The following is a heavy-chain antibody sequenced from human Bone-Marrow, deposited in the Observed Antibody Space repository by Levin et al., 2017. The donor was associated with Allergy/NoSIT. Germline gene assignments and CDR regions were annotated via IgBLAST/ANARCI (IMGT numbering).Heavy chain of an antibody. CDR3: ARGRCEIGDCF. D-gene: IGHD2-21*02. CDR1: GFTFSTNE. Sequence: SCAASGFTFSTNEMNWVRQVPGKGLEWVSHISDSGSATYYSQSVRGRFTISRDNTKNSLYLQMNSLRAEDTALYYCARGRCEIGDCFWGQGTMVTVSS. V-gene: IGHV3-48*03. CDR2: ISDSGSAT. J-gene: IGHJ3*01.